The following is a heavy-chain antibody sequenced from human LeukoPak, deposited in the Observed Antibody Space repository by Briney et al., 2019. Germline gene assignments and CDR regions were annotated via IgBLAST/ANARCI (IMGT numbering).Heavy chain of an antibody. V-gene: IGHV3-53*01. Sequence: PGGSLRLSCAASGFTVSSSYMSWVRQAPGKGLEWVSVIHSGGNTYYADSVKGRFTISRDNSKNTLYLQMNSLRAKDTAVYYCTRDLNSGGSCWGQGTLVTVSS. CDR2: IHSGGNT. CDR3: TRDLNSGGSC. J-gene: IGHJ4*02. CDR1: GFTVSSSY. D-gene: IGHD2-15*01.